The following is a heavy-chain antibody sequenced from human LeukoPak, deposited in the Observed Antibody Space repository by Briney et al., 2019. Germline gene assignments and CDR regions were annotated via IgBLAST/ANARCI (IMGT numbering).Heavy chain of an antibody. CDR1: GFTFSSYG. CDR2: IRYDGSNK. J-gene: IGHJ4*02. V-gene: IGHV3-30*02. Sequence: GGSLRLSCAASGFTFSSYGMHWVRQAPGKGLEWVAFIRYDGSNKYYADSVKGRFTISRDNSKNTLYLQMNSLRAEDTAVYYCAKDRRFLEWGNYFDYWGQGTLVTVSS. CDR3: AKDRRFLEWGNYFDY. D-gene: IGHD3-3*01.